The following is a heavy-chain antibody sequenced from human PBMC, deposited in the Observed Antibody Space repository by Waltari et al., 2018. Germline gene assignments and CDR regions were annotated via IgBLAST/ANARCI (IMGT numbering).Heavy chain of an antibody. Sequence: QVQLQQWGAGLLKPSETLSLTCAVYGGSFSGYYWSWIRQPPGKGLEWIGEINQRGSTNYNPSLKSRVTRSVDTSKNQFSLKLSSVTAADTAVYYCASVYYDSSDRGAFDIWGQGTMVTVSS. CDR3: ASVYYDSSDRGAFDI. J-gene: IGHJ3*02. V-gene: IGHV4-34*01. D-gene: IGHD3-22*01. CDR2: INQRGST. CDR1: GGSFSGYY.